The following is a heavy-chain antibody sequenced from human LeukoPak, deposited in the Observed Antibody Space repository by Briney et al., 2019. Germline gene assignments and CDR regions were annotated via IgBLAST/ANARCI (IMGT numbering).Heavy chain of an antibody. CDR1: GYTFTDYY. CDR3: SREDY. Sequence: ASVKVSCKASGYTFTDYYLFWVRQAPGHGLEWMAWINPKSGDTRFAQRFDGRVTLTRDTSISTVYMELNSLTPDDTAIYYCSREDYWRQGTLVTVSS. V-gene: IGHV1-2*02. CDR2: INPKSGDT. J-gene: IGHJ4*02.